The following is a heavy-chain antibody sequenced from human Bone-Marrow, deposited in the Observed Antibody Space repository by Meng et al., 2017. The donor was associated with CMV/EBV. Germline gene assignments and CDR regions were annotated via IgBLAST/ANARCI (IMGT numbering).Heavy chain of an antibody. Sequence: GESLKISCAASGFTFSSYSMNWVRQAPGKGLEWVSSISSSSSYIYYADSVKGRFTISRDNAKNSLFLQMNSLRAEDTAVYYCARIKEAQGSDQIFDYWGQGTLVTVSS. V-gene: IGHV3-21*01. D-gene: IGHD2-15*01. CDR2: ISSSSSYI. CDR3: ARIKEAQGSDQIFDY. CDR1: GFTFSSYS. J-gene: IGHJ4*02.